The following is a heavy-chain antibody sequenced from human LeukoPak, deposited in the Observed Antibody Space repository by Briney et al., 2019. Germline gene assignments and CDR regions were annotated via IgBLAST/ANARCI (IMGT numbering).Heavy chain of an antibody. CDR2: INHSGYT. CDR1: GVPFSNYY. J-gene: IGHJ4*02. D-gene: IGHD6-19*01. Sequence: SETLSLTCTASGVPFSNYYWSWVRQSPRQGLEWIGEINHSGYTNYNPSLKSRVTMSIDTSKNKFSLKLTSVTAADAGVYYCTRAVAGHPDWGQGTLVTVSS. CDR3: TRAVAGHPD. V-gene: IGHV4-34*01.